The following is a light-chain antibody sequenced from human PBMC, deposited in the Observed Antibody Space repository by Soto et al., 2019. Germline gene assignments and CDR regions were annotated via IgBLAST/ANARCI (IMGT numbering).Light chain of an antibody. CDR3: HQYGSSPWT. V-gene: IGKV3-20*01. J-gene: IGKJ1*01. Sequence: EIVLTQSPGTLSLSPGDRATLSCRASQTITNNNLAWYQQMPGQAPRLLISGASSRATGVPDRFSGSGSGTDFTLTIGRLEPEDFAVYFCHQYGSSPWTFGQGTKVDIK. CDR1: QTITNNN. CDR2: GAS.